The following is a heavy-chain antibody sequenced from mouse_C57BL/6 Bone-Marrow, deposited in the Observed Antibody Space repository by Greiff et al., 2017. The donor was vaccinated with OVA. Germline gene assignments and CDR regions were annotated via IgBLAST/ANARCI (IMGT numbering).Heavy chain of an antibody. CDR2: FHPYNDDT. CDR1: GYTFTTYP. V-gene: IGHV1-47*01. Sequence: VNLQESGAELVKPGASVKMSCKASGYTFTTYPIEWMKQNHGKSLEWIGNFHPYNDDTKYNEKFKGKATLTVEKSSSTVYLELSRLTSDDSAVYYCARRDDYDGYYAMDYWGQGTSVTVSS. J-gene: IGHJ4*01. CDR3: ARRDDYDGYYAMDY. D-gene: IGHD2-4*01.